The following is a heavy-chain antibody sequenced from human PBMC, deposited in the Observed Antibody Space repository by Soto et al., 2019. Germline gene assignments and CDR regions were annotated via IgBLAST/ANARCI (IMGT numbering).Heavy chain of an antibody. Sequence: SVKVSCKASGGTFSSYAISWVRQAPGQGLEWMGGIIPIFGTANYAQKFQGRVTITADESTSTAYMELSSLRSEDTAVYYCARTGYSSSWIPYYYYYGMDVWGQGTTVTVSS. J-gene: IGHJ6*02. CDR2: IIPIFGTA. D-gene: IGHD6-13*01. CDR3: ARTGYSSSWIPYYYYYGMDV. CDR1: GGTFSSYA. V-gene: IGHV1-69*13.